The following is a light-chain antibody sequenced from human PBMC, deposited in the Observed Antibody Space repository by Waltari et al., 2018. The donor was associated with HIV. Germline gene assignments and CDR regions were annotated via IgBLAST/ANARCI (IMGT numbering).Light chain of an antibody. Sequence: QSALTPPHSVSGSPGQSLTISCTGTSSYVDTFVSWYQQHPGKVPKVIIYDVNKRPSGVPDRFSGSKSGNTASLTISGLQAEDESDYCCSHAGNLIFVFGTGTKVTVL. J-gene: IGLJ1*01. CDR2: DVN. CDR3: CSHAGNLIFV. V-gene: IGLV2-11*01. CDR1: SSYVDTF.